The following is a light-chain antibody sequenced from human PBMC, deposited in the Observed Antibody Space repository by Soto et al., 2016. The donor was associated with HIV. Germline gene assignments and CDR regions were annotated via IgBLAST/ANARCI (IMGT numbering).Light chain of an antibody. CDR2: KAS. CDR3: QHYNSYSLWT. Sequence: DIQMTQSPSTLSASVGDRVTITCRASQSISSWLAWYQQKPGKAPKLLIYKASSLESGVPSRFSGSGSGTGFTLTISSLQPDDFATYYCQHYNSYSLWTFGQGTKVEIK. CDR1: QSISSW. V-gene: IGKV1-5*03. J-gene: IGKJ1*01.